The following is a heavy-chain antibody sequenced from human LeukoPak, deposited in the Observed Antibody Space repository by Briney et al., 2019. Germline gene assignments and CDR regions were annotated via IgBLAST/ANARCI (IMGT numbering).Heavy chain of an antibody. CDR1: GGSISSSSYY. CDR3: ARARRSGADS. V-gene: IGHV4-39*07. CDR2: IYYSGST. Sequence: SETLSLTCTVSGGSISSSSYYWGWIRQPPGKGLEWIGSIYYSGSTYYNPSLKSRVTISVDTSKNQFSLKLSSVTAADTAVYYCARARRSGADSWGQGTLVTVSS. J-gene: IGHJ4*02. D-gene: IGHD1-26*01.